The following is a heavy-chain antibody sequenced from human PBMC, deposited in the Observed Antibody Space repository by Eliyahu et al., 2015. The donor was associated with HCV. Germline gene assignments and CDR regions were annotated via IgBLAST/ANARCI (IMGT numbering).Heavy chain of an antibody. D-gene: IGHD3-22*01. CDR3: ARDPLPMDYDSSGYSPGGC. V-gene: IGHV1-3*01. CDR2: INAGNGNT. Sequence: QVQLVQSEAEVKKPGASVKVSCKASGYTFTSYAMHWVRQAPGQRLEWMGXINAGNGNTKYSQKFQGRVTITRDTSASTAYMELSSLRSEDTAVYYCARDPLPMDYDSSGYSPGGCWGQGTLVTVSS. CDR1: GYTFTSYA. J-gene: IGHJ4*02.